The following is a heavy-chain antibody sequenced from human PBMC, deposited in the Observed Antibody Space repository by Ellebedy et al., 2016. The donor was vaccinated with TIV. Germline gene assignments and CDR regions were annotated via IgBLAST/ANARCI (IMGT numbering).Heavy chain of an antibody. CDR3: ARVKGIAVAQGAFDI. CDR2: INPNSGGT. D-gene: IGHD6-19*01. CDR1: GYTFTSYG. V-gene: IGHV1-2*04. Sequence: ASVKVSXXASGYTFTSYGISWVRQAPGQGLEWMGWINPNSGGTNYAQKFQGWVTMTRDTSISTAYMELSRLRSDDTAVYYCARVKGIAVAQGAFDIWGQGTMVTVSS. J-gene: IGHJ3*02.